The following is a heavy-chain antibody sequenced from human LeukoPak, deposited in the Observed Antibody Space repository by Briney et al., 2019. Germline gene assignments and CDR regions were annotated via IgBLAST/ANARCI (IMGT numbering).Heavy chain of an antibody. V-gene: IGHV4-59*08. J-gene: IGHJ4*02. CDR3: ARYGDYRGIYFDY. D-gene: IGHD4-17*01. CDR1: GGSINSYF. Sequence: SETLSLTCTVSGGSINSYFWSWIRQPPGKGLEWIAYIHSTGSTNYNHSLKSRVTISVDTSKNQFSLKVNSVTAADTAVYYCARYGDYRGIYFDYWGQGTLVTVS. CDR2: IHSTGST.